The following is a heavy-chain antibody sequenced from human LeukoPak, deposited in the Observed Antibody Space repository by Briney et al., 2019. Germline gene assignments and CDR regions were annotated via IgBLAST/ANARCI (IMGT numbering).Heavy chain of an antibody. V-gene: IGHV4-39*07. CDR1: GGSIGSSSYY. Sequence: LSETLSLTCTVSGGSIGSSSYYWGWIRQPPGKGLEWIGSIYYSGSTYYNPSLKSRVTISVDTSKNQFSLKLSSVTAADTAVYYCARATSRVTIFGVVPTGDAFDIWGQGTMVTVSS. CDR2: IYYSGST. J-gene: IGHJ3*02. D-gene: IGHD3-3*01. CDR3: ARATSRVTIFGVVPTGDAFDI.